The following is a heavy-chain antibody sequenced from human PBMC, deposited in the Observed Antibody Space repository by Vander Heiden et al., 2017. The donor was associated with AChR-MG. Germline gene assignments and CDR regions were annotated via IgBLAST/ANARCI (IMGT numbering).Heavy chain of an antibody. J-gene: IGHJ5*02. V-gene: IGHV1-18*01. CDR2: ISAYNGNT. D-gene: IGHD6-6*01. CDR3: ARSFGLYLGGYSSSSRVTDCWFDP. CDR1: GYTFTSYG. Sequence: QVQLVQSGAEVKKPGASVKVSCKASGYTFTSYGISWVRQAPGQGLEWMGWISAYNGNTDYAQKLQGRVTMTTDTSTSTAYMELRSLRSDDTAVYYCARSFGLYLGGYSSSSRVTDCWFDPWGQGTLVTVSS.